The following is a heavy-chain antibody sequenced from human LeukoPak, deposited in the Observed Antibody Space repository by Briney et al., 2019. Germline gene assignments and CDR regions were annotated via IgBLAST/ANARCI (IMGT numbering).Heavy chain of an antibody. Sequence: GGSLRLSCAASGFTFSSYWMSWVRQAPGKGLEWVANIKQGGSDKYYVDSVKGRFTISRDNAKNSLYLQMNSLRAEGAAVYYCSRDGGSGWYVYFDYWGQGTLVTVSS. CDR3: SRDGGSGWYVYFDY. J-gene: IGHJ4*02. V-gene: IGHV3-7*01. CDR2: IKQGGSDK. CDR1: GFTFSSYW. D-gene: IGHD6-19*01.